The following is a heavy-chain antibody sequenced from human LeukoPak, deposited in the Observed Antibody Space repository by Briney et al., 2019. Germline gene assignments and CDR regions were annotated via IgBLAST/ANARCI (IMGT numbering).Heavy chain of an antibody. J-gene: IGHJ4*02. Sequence: GGSLRLSRAASGFTFSTYWMNWVRQAPGKGLEWVANIKPDGSEGYYVDSVKGRFTLSRDNAQNSLYLQMNSLRDDDTAVYYCARAQRPMVLDHWGQGTLVTVSS. CDR3: ARAQRPMVLDH. D-gene: IGHD3-10*01. CDR2: IKPDGSEG. CDR1: GFTFSTYW. V-gene: IGHV3-7*03.